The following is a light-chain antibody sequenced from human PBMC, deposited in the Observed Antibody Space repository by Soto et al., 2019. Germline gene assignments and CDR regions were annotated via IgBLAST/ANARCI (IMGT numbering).Light chain of an antibody. CDR2: GAS. CDR3: QQCGSSPRT. J-gene: IGKJ1*01. CDR1: QSVDSSY. Sequence: EIVLTQSPGTLSLSPGERATLSCRASQSVDSSYLAWYQQKPGQAPRLLIYGASSRAAGIPDRFSGSGSGTDFTLTISRLEPEDFAVYYCQQCGSSPRTFGQETMVEIK. V-gene: IGKV3-20*01.